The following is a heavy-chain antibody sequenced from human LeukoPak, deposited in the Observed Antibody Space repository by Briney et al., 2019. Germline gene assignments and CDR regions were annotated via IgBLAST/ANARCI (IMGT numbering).Heavy chain of an antibody. CDR3: ARELIAVPAAEDSGAFDI. D-gene: IGHD2-2*01. CDR2: IYYSGST. V-gene: IGHV4-39*02. J-gene: IGHJ3*02. Sequence: PSETLSLTCTVSGGSISSSSYYWGWIRQPPGKGLEWIGSIYYSGSTYYNPSLKSRVTISVDTSKNQFSLKLSSVTAADTAVYYCARELIAVPAAEDSGAFDIWGQGTMVTVSS. CDR1: GGSISSSSYY.